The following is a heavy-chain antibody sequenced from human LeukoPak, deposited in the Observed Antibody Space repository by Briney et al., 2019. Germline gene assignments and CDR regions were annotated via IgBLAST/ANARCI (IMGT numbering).Heavy chain of an antibody. CDR1: GFIFSSYS. D-gene: IGHD3-10*01. CDR2: ISSSGSTI. CDR3: ASYTNLFP. J-gene: IGHJ5*02. V-gene: IGHV3-48*04. Sequence: GGSPRLSCTASGFIFSSYSMNWVRQAPGKGLEWVSYISSSGSTIYYADSVKGRFTISRDNAKNSLYLQMNSLRAEDTAVYYCASYTNLFPWGQGTLVTVSS.